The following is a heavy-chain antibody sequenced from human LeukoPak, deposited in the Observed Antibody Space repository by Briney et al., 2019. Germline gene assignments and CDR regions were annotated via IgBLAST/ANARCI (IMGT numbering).Heavy chain of an antibody. D-gene: IGHD2-2*01. V-gene: IGHV3-23*01. CDR2: ISFSGTTT. CDR1: GITLSSYF. J-gene: IGHJ4*02. Sequence: PGGSLRLSRAASGITLSSYFMSWVRQAPGKGLEWVSSISFSGTTTYYADSVKGRFTVSRDNSKNTLYLQMDGLRAEDTAVDYCARDPTELQLLSYYFDYWGQGTLVAVSS. CDR3: ARDPTELQLLSYYFDY.